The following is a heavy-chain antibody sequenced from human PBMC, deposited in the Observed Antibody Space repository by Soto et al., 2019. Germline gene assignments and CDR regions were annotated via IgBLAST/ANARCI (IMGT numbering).Heavy chain of an antibody. D-gene: IGHD5-12*01. CDR1: GGAFNSYY. V-gene: IGHV4-34*01. J-gene: IGHJ6*02. CDR2: KEYSGST. CDR3: ARQMRGATISIYYYGMDV. Sequence: SETLSLTCGVYGGAFNSYYWTWVRQSPGKGLEWIGQKEYSGSTTYNPSLKSRVSISVDSSKKQFSLKLSSVTAADTAVYYCARQMRGATISIYYYGMDVWGQGTTVTVSS.